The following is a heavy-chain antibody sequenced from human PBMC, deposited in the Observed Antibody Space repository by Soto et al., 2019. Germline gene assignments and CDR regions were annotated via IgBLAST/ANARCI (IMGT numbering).Heavy chain of an antibody. Sequence: QVQLVQSGAEVKKPESSVKVSCKAPGGTFSTYAISWVRQAPGQGLEWMGGIIPMFGTANYAQRFQDRVTITSDESTNTVYTEPSSVRSEYTAVYFCASGIQLWLRRINNGYSGWGQGTLVTVSS. CDR1: GGTFSTYA. CDR3: ASGIQLWLRRINNGYSG. J-gene: IGHJ4*02. D-gene: IGHD5-18*01. V-gene: IGHV1-69*05. CDR2: IIPMFGTA.